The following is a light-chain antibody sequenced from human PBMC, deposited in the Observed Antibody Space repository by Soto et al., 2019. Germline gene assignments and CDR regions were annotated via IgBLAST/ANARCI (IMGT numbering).Light chain of an antibody. CDR1: SSYVCGYNY. V-gene: IGLV2-14*01. CDR3: SSYRSGGAFV. Sequence: QSALIQPPSVSGSPGQSIAISCTGTSSYVCGYNYVSCHQQHPVKAPKVLISLVINLPSGVSNRFSGSKSGNTASLTISGLQAEDEADYYCSSYRSGGAFVFGSGTKVTVL. J-gene: IGLJ1*01. CDR2: LVI.